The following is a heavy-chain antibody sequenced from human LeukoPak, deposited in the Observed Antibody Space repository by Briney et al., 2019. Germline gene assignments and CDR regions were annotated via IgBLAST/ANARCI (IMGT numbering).Heavy chain of an antibody. CDR1: GYTFTSHY. D-gene: IGHD2-21*02. CDR2: INPSGGST. Sequence: ASVKVSCKAFGYTFTSHYMHWVRQAPGQGLEWMGIINPSGGSTSYAQKFQGRVTMTRDTPTSTVYMELSSLRSEDTAVYYCARDRCGGDCYSVTAYFDLWGRGTLVAVSS. V-gene: IGHV1-46*01. J-gene: IGHJ2*01. CDR3: ARDRCGGDCYSVTAYFDL.